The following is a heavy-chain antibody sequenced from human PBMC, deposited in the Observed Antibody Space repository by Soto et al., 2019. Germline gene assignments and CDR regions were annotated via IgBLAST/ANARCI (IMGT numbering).Heavy chain of an antibody. J-gene: IGHJ4*02. D-gene: IGHD1-1*01. CDR2: ISYGGYT. CDR3: ARHRRETGTFAHPLDS. V-gene: IGHV4-39*01. Sequence: PSDTLSSTSTVSGGCVIISNFYWGWVRHPPGKGLEWIGSISYGGYTYYIPSLKSRVTMSVDTSTNQLSLNLNSVTAADTALYFCARHRRETGTFAHPLDSWAQGTLFTLYS. CDR1: GGCVIISNFY.